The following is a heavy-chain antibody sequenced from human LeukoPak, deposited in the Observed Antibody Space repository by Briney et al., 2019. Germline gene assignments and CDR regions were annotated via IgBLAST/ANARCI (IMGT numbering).Heavy chain of an antibody. CDR1: GGSISSSSYY. D-gene: IGHD3-22*01. CDR3: ARSGYYDSSGYSIDY. CDR2: IYYSGST. Sequence: SETLSLTCTVSGGSISSSSYYWGWIRQPPGKGLEWIGSIYYSGSTYYNPSLKSRVTISVDTSKNQFSLKLSSVTAADTAVYYCARSGYYDSSGYSIDYWGQGTLVTVSS. V-gene: IGHV4-39*01. J-gene: IGHJ4*02.